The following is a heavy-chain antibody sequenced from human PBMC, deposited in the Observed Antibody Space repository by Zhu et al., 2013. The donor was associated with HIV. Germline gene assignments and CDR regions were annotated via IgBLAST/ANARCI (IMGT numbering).Heavy chain of an antibody. V-gene: IGHV1-2*02. CDR2: VNPNSGGT. J-gene: IGHJ1*01. CDR1: GYAFTDFY. D-gene: IGHD2-2*01. CDR3: ATAGCSSTNCYPIAEYLHH. Sequence: QVQLVQSGAEVKKPGASVKVSCETSGYAFTDFYIHWVRQAPGQGLEWMGWVNPNSGGTNCSQKFQGRVTLTRDTSITTAYMELSRLRSDDTAMYYCATAGCSSTNCYPIAEYLHHWARAPWSPSPQ.